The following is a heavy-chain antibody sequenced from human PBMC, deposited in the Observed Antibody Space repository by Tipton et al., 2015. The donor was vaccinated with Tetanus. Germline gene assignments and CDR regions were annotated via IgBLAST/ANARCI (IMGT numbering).Heavy chain of an antibody. CDR3: ASSTVTR. CDR1: GFIFSTYS. CDR2: ISDNSRYI. V-gene: IGHV3-21*06. J-gene: IGHJ4*02. Sequence: SLRLSCAASGFIFSTYSMNWVRQAPGRGLEWVSSISDNSRYIYYADSVRGRFTISRDNAKNLLYLQMSRLRREDTAVYYCASSTVTRWGPGTLVTVSS. D-gene: IGHD4-17*01.